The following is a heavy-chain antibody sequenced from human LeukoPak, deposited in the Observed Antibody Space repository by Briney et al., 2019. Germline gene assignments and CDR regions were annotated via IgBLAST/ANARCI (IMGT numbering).Heavy chain of an antibody. J-gene: IGHJ6*03. D-gene: IGHD3-10*01. Sequence: GGSLRLSCAASGFTFSGSAMHWVRQASGKGLEWVGRIRSKANSYATAYAASVKGRFTISRDDSKNTAYLQMNSLKTEDTAVYYCIAAHPVYYGSGRNYYYMDVWGKGTTVTISS. V-gene: IGHV3-73*01. CDR3: IAAHPVYYGSGRNYYYMDV. CDR1: GFTFSGSA. CDR2: IRSKANSYAT.